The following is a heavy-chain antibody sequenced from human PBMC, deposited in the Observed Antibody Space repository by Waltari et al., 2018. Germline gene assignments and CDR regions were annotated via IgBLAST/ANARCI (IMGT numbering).Heavy chain of an antibody. V-gene: IGHV1-69*01. CDR3: ARAEGAGL. CDR2: IIPSLGTG. CDR1: GGTFSSHA. J-gene: IGHJ4*02. Sequence: QVQLVQSGAEVKKPGSSVTVSCKASGGTFSSHAISWVRQAPGQGLEWMGGIIPSLGTGNDAQKFKGRVTITADESTSTAYMELSSLRSEDTAVYYCARAEGAGLWGQGTLVSVSS.